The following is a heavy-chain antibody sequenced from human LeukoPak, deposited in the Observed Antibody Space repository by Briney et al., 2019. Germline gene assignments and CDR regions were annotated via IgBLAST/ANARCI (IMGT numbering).Heavy chain of an antibody. CDR1: GSGYSISGGFY. Sequence: SETLSLTCTVSGSGYSISGGFYWGWIRQPPGKGLEWIGSIYHSGSTYYNPSLKSRATISVDTSKNQFSLKLKSVTAADTAVYYCAGQFDSSGSYFYWGQGTLVTVSS. D-gene: IGHD3-22*01. V-gene: IGHV4-38-2*02. CDR3: AGQFDSSGSYFY. J-gene: IGHJ4*02. CDR2: IYHSGST.